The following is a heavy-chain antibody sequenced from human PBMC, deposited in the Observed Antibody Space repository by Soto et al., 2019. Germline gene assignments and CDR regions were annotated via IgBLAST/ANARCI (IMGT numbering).Heavy chain of an antibody. Sequence: EVQLVESGGGLVQPGRSLRLSCAASGFTFSNYDMSWVRQAPGKGLEWVSAIRTIGDSTYSAASVRGRFTISRDNSKNTLYLQMNSLRVEDTAIYYCARRGDASGSYFDFWGQGTLVTVSS. D-gene: IGHD3-10*01. CDR2: IRTIGDST. CDR3: ARRGDASGSYFDF. J-gene: IGHJ4*02. CDR1: GFTFSNYD. V-gene: IGHV3-23*04.